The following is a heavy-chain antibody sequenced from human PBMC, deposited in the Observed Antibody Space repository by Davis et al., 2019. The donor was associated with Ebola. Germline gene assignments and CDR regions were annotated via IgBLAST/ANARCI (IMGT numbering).Heavy chain of an antibody. CDR2: ISSSSSYI. J-gene: IGHJ6*02. CDR1: GFTFSSYA. D-gene: IGHD3-10*01. V-gene: IGHV3-21*01. Sequence: PGGSLRLSCAASGFTFSSYAMSWVRQAPGKGLEWVSSISSSSSYIYYADSVKGRFTISRDNSKNTLYLQMNSLRAEDTAVYYCARDARSWGEGAYYYGMDVWGQGTTVTVSS. CDR3: ARDARSWGEGAYYYGMDV.